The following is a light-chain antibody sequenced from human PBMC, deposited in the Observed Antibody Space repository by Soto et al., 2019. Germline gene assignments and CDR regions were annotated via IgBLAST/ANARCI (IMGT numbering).Light chain of an antibody. Sequence: QSVLTQTPSASGSHGQSVTISCTGTSSDVGCYNYVSWYQQHPGKAPKLMIYEVSKRPSGVPDRFSGSKSGNTASLTVSGLQAEDESDYYCSSYAGSNNFVFGTGTKLTV. V-gene: IGLV2-8*01. CDR2: EVS. CDR3: SSYAGSNNFV. CDR1: SSDVGCYNY. J-gene: IGLJ1*01.